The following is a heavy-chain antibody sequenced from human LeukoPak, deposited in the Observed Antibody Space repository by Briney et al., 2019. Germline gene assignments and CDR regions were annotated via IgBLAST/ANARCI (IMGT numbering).Heavy chain of an antibody. Sequence: ASVKVSCKASGGTFSSYTISWVRQAPGQGLEWMGRIIPILGIANYAQKFQGRVTITADKSTSTAYMELSSLRSEDTAVCYCATVYRARTTSYYYYMDVWGKGTTVTVSS. CDR3: ATVYRARTTSYYYYMDV. D-gene: IGHD5-18*01. J-gene: IGHJ6*03. V-gene: IGHV1-69*02. CDR1: GGTFSSYT. CDR2: IIPILGIA.